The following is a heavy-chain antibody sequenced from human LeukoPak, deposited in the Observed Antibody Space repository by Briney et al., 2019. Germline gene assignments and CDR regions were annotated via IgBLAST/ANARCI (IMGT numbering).Heavy chain of an antibody. CDR3: ARTQTPGIAAAGTIYYYYMDV. CDR2: INWNGGST. V-gene: IGHV3-20*04. J-gene: IGHJ6*03. D-gene: IGHD6-13*01. CDR1: GFTFDDYG. Sequence: GGSLRLSCAASGFTFDDYGMSWVRQAPGKGLEWVSGINWNGGSTGYADSVKGRFTISRDNAKNSLYLQMNSLRAEDTALYYCARTQTPGIAAAGTIYYYYMDVWGKGTTVTVSS.